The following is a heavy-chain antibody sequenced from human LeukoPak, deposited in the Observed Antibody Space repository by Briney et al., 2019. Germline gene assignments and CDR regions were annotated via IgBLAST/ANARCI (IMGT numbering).Heavy chain of an antibody. CDR3: ARLVADIVATSPHSSSSPDPIDY. Sequence: GESLKISCKGSGYSFSGYWIGWVRQMPGKGLEWMGRIDPSDSYTNYSPSFQGHVTISPDKSISTAYLQWSSLKASDTAMYYCARLVADIVATSPHSSSSPDPIDYWGQGTLVTVSS. CDR1: GYSFSGYW. D-gene: IGHD5-12*01. J-gene: IGHJ4*02. CDR2: IDPSDSYT. V-gene: IGHV5-10-1*01.